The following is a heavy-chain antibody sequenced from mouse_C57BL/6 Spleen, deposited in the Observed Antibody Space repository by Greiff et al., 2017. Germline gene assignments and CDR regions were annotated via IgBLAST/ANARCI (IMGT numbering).Heavy chain of an antibody. J-gene: IGHJ4*01. CDR1: GFSLTSYG. Sequence: VQLVESGPGLVQPSQSLSITCTVSGFSLTSYGVHWVRQSPGKGLEWLGVIWRGGSTDYNAAFMSRLSITKDNSESQVFFKMNSLQADDTAIYYCALGTTVVGAMDYWGQGTSVTVSS. CDR3: ALGTTVVGAMDY. CDR2: IWRGGST. D-gene: IGHD1-1*01. V-gene: IGHV2-5*01.